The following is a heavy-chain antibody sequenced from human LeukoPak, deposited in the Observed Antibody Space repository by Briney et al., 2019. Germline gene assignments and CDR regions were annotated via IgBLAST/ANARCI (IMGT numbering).Heavy chain of an antibody. V-gene: IGHV3-23*01. CDR2: ISGSGGST. CDR1: GFTFSSYG. CDR3: AAHTYRGYDFSRY. J-gene: IGHJ4*02. Sequence: GGALRLSCAASGFTFSSYGMSWVRQAPGKGLEWVSAISGSGGSTYYADSVKGRFTISRDNSKNTLYLQMNSLRAEDTAVYYCAAHTYRGYDFSRYWGQGTLVTVSS. D-gene: IGHD5-12*01.